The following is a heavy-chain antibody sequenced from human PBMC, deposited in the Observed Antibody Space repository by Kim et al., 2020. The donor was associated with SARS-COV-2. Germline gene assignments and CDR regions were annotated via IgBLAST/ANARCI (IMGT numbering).Heavy chain of an antibody. CDR1: GGTFSSYA. J-gene: IGHJ3*02. CDR3: AREGPRIDYDILTGCYGSAFDI. Sequence: SVKVSCKASGGTFSSYAISWVRQAPGQGLEWMGRIILILGIANYAQKFQGRVTITADKSTRTAYMELSSLRSEDTAVYYCAREGPRIDYDILTGCYGSAFDIWGQGTMVTVSS. V-gene: IGHV1-69*04. CDR2: IILILGIA. D-gene: IGHD3-9*01.